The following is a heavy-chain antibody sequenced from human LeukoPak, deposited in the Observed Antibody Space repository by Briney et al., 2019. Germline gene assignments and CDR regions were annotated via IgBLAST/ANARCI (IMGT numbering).Heavy chain of an antibody. D-gene: IGHD1-26*01. V-gene: IGHV3-30-3*01. CDR1: GFTFSSYA. J-gene: IGHJ4*02. CDR3: AREEPHLDY. CDR2: ISYDGSNK. Sequence: GGSLRLSCAASGFTFSSYAMHWVRQAPGKGLEWVAVISYDGSNKYYADSVKGRFTISRDNSKNTLYLRMNSLRAEDTAVYYCAREEPHLDYWGQGTLVTVSS.